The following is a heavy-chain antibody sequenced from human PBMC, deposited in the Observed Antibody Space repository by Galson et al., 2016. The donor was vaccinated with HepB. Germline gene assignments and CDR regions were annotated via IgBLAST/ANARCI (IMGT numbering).Heavy chain of an antibody. CDR2: TNQDGSEK. D-gene: IGHD3-3*01. CDR3: ARGRKYYDFWSGYYLNYYGLDI. V-gene: IGHV3-7*04. J-gene: IGHJ6*02. Sequence: SLRLSCAASGFIFSVYNMNWVRQAPGKGLEWVANTNQDGSEKYYVDSVKGRFIISRDNAKSSLYLQMNSLRTEDTAVYYCARGRKYYDFWSGYYLNYYGLDIWGQGTAVTVSS. CDR1: GFIFSVYN.